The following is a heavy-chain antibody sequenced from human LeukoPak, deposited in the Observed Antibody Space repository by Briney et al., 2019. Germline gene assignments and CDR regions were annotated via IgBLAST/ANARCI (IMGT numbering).Heavy chain of an antibody. CDR2: IHRAGRT. V-gene: IGHV4-4*02. CDR3: GKTDIYFNPIDY. J-gene: IGHJ4*02. Sequence: SGTLSLTCAVSGVSISSSEWWIWVRQPPGQGLEWIGEIHRAGRTRYNPSLKSRVTISMDYSKNQFSLKLTSVTAADTAIYYCGKTDIYFNPIDYWGPGSLVTVSS. CDR1: GVSISSSEW. D-gene: IGHD3-9*01.